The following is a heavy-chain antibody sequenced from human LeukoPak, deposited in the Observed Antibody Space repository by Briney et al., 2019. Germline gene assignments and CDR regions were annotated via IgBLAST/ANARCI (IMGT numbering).Heavy chain of an antibody. V-gene: IGHV4-34*01. Sequence: SETLSLTSAVYVGSFSGYYWSWIRQPPGKGLEWIGEINHSGSTNYNPSLKSRVTISVDTSKNQFSLKLSSVTAADTAVYYCARDGTAGTRLDYWGQGTLVTVSS. J-gene: IGHJ4*02. D-gene: IGHD6-13*01. CDR3: ARDGTAGTRLDY. CDR2: INHSGST. CDR1: VGSFSGYY.